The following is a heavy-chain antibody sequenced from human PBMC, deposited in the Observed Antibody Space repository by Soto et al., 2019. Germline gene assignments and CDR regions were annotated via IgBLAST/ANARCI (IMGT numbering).Heavy chain of an antibody. D-gene: IGHD6-19*01. J-gene: IGHJ4*02. CDR2: ISSSSSTI. CDR1: GFTFSSYS. Sequence: EVQLVESGGGLVQPGGSLRLSCAASGFTFSSYSMNWVRQAPGKGLEWVSYISSSSSTIYYADSVKGRFTISRDNAKNSVYLQMNSLRDEDTAVYYCARVSGWYYFDYWGQGTLVTVSS. CDR3: ARVSGWYYFDY. V-gene: IGHV3-48*02.